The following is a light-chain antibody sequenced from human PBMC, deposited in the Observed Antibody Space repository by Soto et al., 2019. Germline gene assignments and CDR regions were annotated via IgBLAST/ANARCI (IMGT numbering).Light chain of an antibody. V-gene: IGLV2-14*01. CDR3: CSFTSSTTVI. CDR2: EVN. Sequence: QSVLTQPASVSGSPGQSITISCTGPSSDVGNYNYVSWHQQYTGKAPKLMIYEVNHRPSGVSDRFSGSKSGNTASLTISGRQAEDADDYYCCSFTSSTTVIFGGGTKRTVL. CDR1: SSDVGNYNY. J-gene: IGLJ2*01.